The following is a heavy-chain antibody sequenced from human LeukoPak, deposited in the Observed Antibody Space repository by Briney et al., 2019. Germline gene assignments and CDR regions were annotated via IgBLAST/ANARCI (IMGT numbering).Heavy chain of an antibody. D-gene: IGHD2-15*01. CDR3: ARMRVVAASSPFDY. Sequence: SETLSLTCAVYGGSFSGYYWSWIRQPPGKGLEWIGEINHSGSTNYNPSLKSRVTISVDTPKNQFSLKLSSVTAADTAVYYCARMRVVAASSPFDYWGQGTLVTVSS. CDR1: GGSFSGYY. J-gene: IGHJ4*02. CDR2: INHSGST. V-gene: IGHV4-34*01.